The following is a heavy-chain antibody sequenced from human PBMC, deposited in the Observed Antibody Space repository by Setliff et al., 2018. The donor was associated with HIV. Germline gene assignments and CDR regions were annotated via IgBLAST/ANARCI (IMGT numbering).Heavy chain of an antibody. Sequence: GASVKVSCKASGGTFSNSGISWVRQAPGQGLEWMGEIIPMYDPPVYAQKFQGRVTITADESTTTVYMELSSLRSEDTAVYYCARGWEGGMDYWGQGTLVTVSS. CDR3: ARGWEGGMDY. J-gene: IGHJ4*02. D-gene: IGHD1-26*01. CDR2: IIPMYDPP. CDR1: GGTFSNSG. V-gene: IGHV1-69*13.